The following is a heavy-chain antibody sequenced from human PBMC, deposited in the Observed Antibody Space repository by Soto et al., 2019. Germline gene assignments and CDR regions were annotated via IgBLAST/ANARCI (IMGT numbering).Heavy chain of an antibody. V-gene: IGHV1-69*08. CDR3: ARAVAGTSILDS. CDR2: TIPIVDRA. CDR1: GGTFSTST. J-gene: IGHJ4*02. D-gene: IGHD6-19*01. Sequence: QVQLVQSGAEVKKPGSSVKISCQASGGTFSTSTISWVRQAPGQGLEWMGRTIPIVDRAIYAQNFQGRVTMTADKSTNTLDMEMFSLRSDDTAVYYCARAVAGTSILDSWGQGALVTVSS.